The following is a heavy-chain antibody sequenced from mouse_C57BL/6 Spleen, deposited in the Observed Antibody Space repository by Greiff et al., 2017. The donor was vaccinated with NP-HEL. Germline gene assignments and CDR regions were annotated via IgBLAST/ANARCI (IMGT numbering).Heavy chain of an antibody. Sequence: VQLQQSGAELVRPGASVTLSCKASGYAFTDYEMHWVKQTPVHGLEWIGAIYPETGGTAYNQKFKGKAILTADKSSSTAYMELRSLTSEDSAVYYCTYYDYPNWGKGTTLTVSS. CDR3: TYYDYPN. J-gene: IGHJ2*01. CDR2: IYPETGGT. CDR1: GYAFTDYE. D-gene: IGHD2-4*01. V-gene: IGHV1-15*01.